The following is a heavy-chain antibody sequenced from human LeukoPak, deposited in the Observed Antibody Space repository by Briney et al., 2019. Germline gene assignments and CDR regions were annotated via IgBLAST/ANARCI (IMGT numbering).Heavy chain of an antibody. CDR1: GYTFTSYD. J-gene: IGHJ6*03. CDR2: VNPSSGNT. Sequence: ASVKLSCKVSGYTFTSYDINWVRQATGQGLEWMGWVNPSSGNTGYAQKFQGRVTMTRNTSISTAYMELSSLRSEDTAVYYCARVLLYSNGRRPHYYNYIDVWGKGTTVTVSS. V-gene: IGHV1-8*01. D-gene: IGHD6-19*01. CDR3: ARVLLYSNGRRPHYYNYIDV.